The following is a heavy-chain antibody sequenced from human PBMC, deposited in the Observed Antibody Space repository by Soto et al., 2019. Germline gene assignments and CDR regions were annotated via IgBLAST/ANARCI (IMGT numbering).Heavy chain of an antibody. CDR3: ARIRSDSSSYYLDY. CDR2: IIPIFGTA. CDR1: GGTFSSYA. Sequence: AASVKVSCKASGGTFSSYAISWARQAPGQGLEWMGGIIPIFGTANYAQKFQGRVTITRDTSASTAYMELSSLRSEDTAVYYCARIRSDSSSYYLDYLGQGTLVTVSS. D-gene: IGHD3-22*01. V-gene: IGHV1-69*05. J-gene: IGHJ4*02.